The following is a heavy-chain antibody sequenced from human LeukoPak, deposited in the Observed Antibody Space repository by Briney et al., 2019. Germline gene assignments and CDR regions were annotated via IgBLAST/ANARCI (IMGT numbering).Heavy chain of an antibody. Sequence: ASVKVSCKASGYTFTGYYMHWVRQAPGQGLEWMGWISAYNGNTNYAQKLQGRVTMTTDTSTSTAYMELRSLRSDDTAVYYCARGDSGYDYGGMDVWGQGTTVTVSS. D-gene: IGHD5-12*01. CDR2: ISAYNGNT. V-gene: IGHV1-18*04. CDR3: ARGDSGYDYGGMDV. CDR1: GYTFTGYY. J-gene: IGHJ6*02.